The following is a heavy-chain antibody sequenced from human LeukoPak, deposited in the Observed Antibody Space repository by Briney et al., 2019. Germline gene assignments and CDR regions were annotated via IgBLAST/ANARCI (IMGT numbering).Heavy chain of an antibody. CDR1: GFTFSSYA. J-gene: IGHJ4*02. Sequence: GGSLRLSCAASGFTFSSYAMSWVRQAPGKGLEWVSAISGSGGSTYYADSVKGRFTISRDNSKNTLYLQMNSLRAEDTAVYYRAKGGYYDFWSGYYIVRYYFDYWGQGTLVTVSS. CDR2: ISGSGGST. V-gene: IGHV3-23*01. CDR3: AKGGYYDFWSGYYIVRYYFDY. D-gene: IGHD3-3*01.